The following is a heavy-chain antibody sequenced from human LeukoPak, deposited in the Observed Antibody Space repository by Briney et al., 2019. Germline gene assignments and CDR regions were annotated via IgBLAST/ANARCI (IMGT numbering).Heavy chain of an antibody. D-gene: IGHD3-22*01. CDR2: FDPEDGET. V-gene: IGHV1-24*01. CDR3: ATDLTHDSSGGAFDI. CDR1: GYTLTELS. J-gene: IGHJ3*02. Sequence: ASVTVSCKVSGYTLTELSMHWVRQAPGKGLEWMGGFDPEDGETIYAQKFQGRVTMTEDTSTDTAYMELSSLRSEDTAVYYRATDLTHDSSGGAFDIWGQGTMVTVSS.